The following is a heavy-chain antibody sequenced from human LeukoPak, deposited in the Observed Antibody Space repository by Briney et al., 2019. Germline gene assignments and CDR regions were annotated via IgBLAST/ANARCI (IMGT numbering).Heavy chain of an antibody. CDR1: GYTFTSYA. CDR2: INAGNGNT. CDR3: ARAVDQLEGWFDP. V-gene: IGHV1-3*01. Sequence: ASVKVSCKASGYTFTSYAMHWVRQAPGQRLEWMGWINAGNGNTKYSQKFQGRVTITRDTSASTAYMELSSLRSEDTAVYYCARAVDQLEGWFDPWGQGTLVTVSS. D-gene: IGHD1-1*01. J-gene: IGHJ5*02.